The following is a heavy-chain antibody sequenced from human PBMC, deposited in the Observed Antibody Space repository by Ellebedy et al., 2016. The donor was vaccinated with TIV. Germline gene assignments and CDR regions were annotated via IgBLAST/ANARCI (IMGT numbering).Heavy chain of an antibody. Sequence: PGGSLRLSCAASGFTFSSYSMNWVRQAPGKGLEWVSYISSSSSTIYYADSVKGRFTISRDNSKNTLYLHMNSLRAEDTAVYYCAKGYMSPFDYWGQGTLVTVSS. V-gene: IGHV3-48*01. CDR3: AKGYMSPFDY. J-gene: IGHJ4*02. CDR1: GFTFSSYS. D-gene: IGHD2-2*02. CDR2: ISSSSSTI.